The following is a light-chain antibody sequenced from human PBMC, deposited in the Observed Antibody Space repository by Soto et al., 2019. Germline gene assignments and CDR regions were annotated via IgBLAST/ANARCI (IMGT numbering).Light chain of an antibody. Sequence: ELVMTQSPATLSVSPGERATLSCRASQSVSSTLAWYQHKPGQAPRLLISGASTRATGIPARFSGSGSGTDFTLTISSLQSEDFAVYYCQQYNSWPLTFGGGTKVDIK. CDR2: GAS. V-gene: IGKV3-15*01. CDR3: QQYNSWPLT. J-gene: IGKJ4*01. CDR1: QSVSST.